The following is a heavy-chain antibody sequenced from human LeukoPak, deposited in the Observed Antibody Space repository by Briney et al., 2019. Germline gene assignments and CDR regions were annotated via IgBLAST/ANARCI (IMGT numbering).Heavy chain of an antibody. Sequence: PGGSLRLSCAASGFRFDDYSMNRGRDVPGKGLEWGAGINWDGASTGYRDSMKGRFTIPRDNGKNSLYLQMNSLRVEDTAVYYCGRVHCSTTSCYDYYDYYMDVSGKGTTVTVSS. J-gene: IGHJ6*03. CDR2: INWDGAST. D-gene: IGHD2-2*01. V-gene: IGHV3-20*04. CDR1: GFRFDDYS. CDR3: GRVHCSTTSCYDYYDYYMDV.